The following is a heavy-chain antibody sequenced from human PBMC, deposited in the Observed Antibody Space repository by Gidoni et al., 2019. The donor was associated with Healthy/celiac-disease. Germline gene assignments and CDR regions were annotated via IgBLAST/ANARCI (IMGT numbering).Heavy chain of an antibody. D-gene: IGHD3-10*01. CDR2: ISYDGSNK. CDR3: ARDIYVLLWFGEFDH. V-gene: IGHV3-30-3*01. CDR1: GFTFSSYA. Sequence: QVQLVESGGCVVQPGRSLRLSCASSGFTFSSYAMHWVRQAPGKGLEWVAVISYDGSNKYYADSVKGRFTISRDNSKNTLYLQMNSLRAEDTAVYYCARDIYVLLWFGEFDHWGQGTLVTVSS. J-gene: IGHJ4*02.